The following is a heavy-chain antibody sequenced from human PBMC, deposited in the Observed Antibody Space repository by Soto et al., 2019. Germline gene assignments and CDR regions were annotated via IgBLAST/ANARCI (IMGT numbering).Heavy chain of an antibody. D-gene: IGHD3-16*01. CDR1: GFTFSSYS. V-gene: IGHV3-48*01. J-gene: IGHJ3*02. CDR2: ISSSSSTI. Sequence: GGSLRLSCAASGFTFSSYSMNWVRQAPGKGLEWVSYISSSSSTIYYADSVKGRFTISRDNAKNSLYLQMNSLRAEDTAVYYCARAHRLIGGDAFDIWGQGTMVTVSS. CDR3: ARAHRLIGGDAFDI.